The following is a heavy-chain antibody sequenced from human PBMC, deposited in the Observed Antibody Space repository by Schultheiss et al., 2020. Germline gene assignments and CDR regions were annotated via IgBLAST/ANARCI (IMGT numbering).Heavy chain of an antibody. Sequence: SETLALTCTVSGGSISSSSYYWSWIRQPPGKGLEWIGYIYYSGSTYYNPSLKSRVTISVDTSKNQFSLKLSSVTAADTAVYYCARGPEYGDYARYNWFDPWGQGTLVTVSS. V-gene: IGHV4-61*05. CDR1: GGSISSSSYY. CDR2: IYYSGST. D-gene: IGHD4-17*01. J-gene: IGHJ5*02. CDR3: ARGPEYGDYARYNWFDP.